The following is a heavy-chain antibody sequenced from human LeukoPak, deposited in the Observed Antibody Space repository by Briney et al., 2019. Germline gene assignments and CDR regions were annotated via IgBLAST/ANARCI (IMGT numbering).Heavy chain of an antibody. J-gene: IGHJ4*02. CDR2: ISGSGGST. CDR1: GFTFSSYA. D-gene: IGHD1-26*01. CDR3: AKGYKKVGATGIDY. Sequence: PGGSLRLSCAASGFTFSSYAMSWVRQAPGKGLEWVSAISGSGGSTYYADSVKGRFTISRDNSKNTLYLQMNSLRAKDTAVYYCAKGYKKVGATGIDYWGQGTLVTVSS. V-gene: IGHV3-23*01.